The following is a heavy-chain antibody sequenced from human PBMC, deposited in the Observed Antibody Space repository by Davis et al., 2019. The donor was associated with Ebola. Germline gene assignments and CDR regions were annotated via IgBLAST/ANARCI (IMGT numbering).Heavy chain of an antibody. CDR2: ISDSGGST. CDR1: GFTFNSYA. CDR3: AKAGGTTLTTLVDRWMDV. D-gene: IGHD4-17*01. J-gene: IGHJ6*02. Sequence: PGGSLRLSCAASGFTFNSYAMTWVRQAPGKGLQWVSAISDSGGSTYYADSVKGRFTISRDNSKNTVNLQMNSLRADDTAVYYCAKAGGTTLTTLVDRWMDVWGQGTTVTVSS. V-gene: IGHV3-23*01.